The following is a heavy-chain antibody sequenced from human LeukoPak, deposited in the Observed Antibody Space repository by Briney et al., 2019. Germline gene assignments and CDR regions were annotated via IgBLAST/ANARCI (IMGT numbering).Heavy chain of an antibody. CDR2: IKSKRDGETT. CDR3: TSLVGSPTY. D-gene: IGHD4-23*01. Sequence: TGGSLRLSCAGSGFNFQYAWMTCVRQAPGKRLEWVGRIKSKRDGETTDYAALVKSRFSISRDDSKNTVYLQMNSLRTEDTAVYYCTSLVGSPTYWGQGTLVAVSS. V-gene: IGHV3-15*01. J-gene: IGHJ4*02. CDR1: GFNFQYAW.